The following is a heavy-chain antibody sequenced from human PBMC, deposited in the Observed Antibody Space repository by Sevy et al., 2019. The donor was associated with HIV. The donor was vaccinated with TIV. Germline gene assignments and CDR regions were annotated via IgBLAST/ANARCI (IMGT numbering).Heavy chain of an antibody. Sequence: SETLSLTCAVYGGSFSGYYWSWIRQPPGKGLEWIGEINHSGSTNYNPSHKSRVTISVDTSKNQFHLKLSSVTDPDTAVYYCARGRQLPQYYYYGMDVWGQGTTVTVSS. CDR3: ARGRQLPQYYYYGMDV. CDR1: GGSFSGYY. D-gene: IGHD2-2*01. V-gene: IGHV4-34*01. CDR2: INHSGST. J-gene: IGHJ6*02.